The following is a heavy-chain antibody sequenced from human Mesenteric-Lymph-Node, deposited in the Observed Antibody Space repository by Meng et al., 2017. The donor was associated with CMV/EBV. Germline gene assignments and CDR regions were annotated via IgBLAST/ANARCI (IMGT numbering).Heavy chain of an antibody. V-gene: IGHV2-5*02. D-gene: IGHD7-27*01. CDR1: GFSLTAGGVG. Sequence: CSFSGFSLTAGGVGVGWIRQSPGKALGWLALIGGDDDRRYCPSLEGRLTISKDTAKDQVVLTMANMDPVDTATYYCAHISPWGYFDYWGQGALVTVSS. J-gene: IGHJ4*02. CDR2: IGGDDDR. CDR3: AHISPWGYFDY.